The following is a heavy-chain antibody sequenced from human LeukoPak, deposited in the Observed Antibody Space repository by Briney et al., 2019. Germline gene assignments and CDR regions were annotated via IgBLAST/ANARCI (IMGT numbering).Heavy chain of an antibody. CDR2: IWYDGSNI. V-gene: IGHV3-33*01. D-gene: IGHD4-17*01. CDR1: GFTFSSYG. CDR3: ARVKTTVTGGVDV. J-gene: IGHJ6*02. Sequence: GRSLRLSCAASGFTFSSYGMHWVRQAPGKGLEWVSVIWYDGSNIYYADSVKGRFTISRDNSKNTLYLQMNSLRVEDTAVYYCARVKTTVTGGVDVWGQGTTVTVSS.